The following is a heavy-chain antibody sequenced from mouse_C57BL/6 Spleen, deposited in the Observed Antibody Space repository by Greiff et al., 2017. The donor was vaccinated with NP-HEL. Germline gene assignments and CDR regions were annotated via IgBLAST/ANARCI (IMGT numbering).Heavy chain of an antibody. V-gene: IGHV1-59*01. J-gene: IGHJ4*01. CDR3: AGGPLYYAMDY. Sequence: QVQLQQPGAELVRPGTSVKLSCKASGYTFTSYWMHWVKQRPGQGLEWIGVIDPSDSYTNYNQKFKGKATLTVDTSSSTAYMQLSSLTSEDSAVYYCAGGPLYYAMDYWGQGTSVTVSS. CDR1: GYTFTSYW. CDR2: IDPSDSYT.